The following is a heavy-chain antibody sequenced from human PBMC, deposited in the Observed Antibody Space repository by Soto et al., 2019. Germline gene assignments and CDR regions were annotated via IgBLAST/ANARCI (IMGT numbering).Heavy chain of an antibody. D-gene: IGHD1-7*01. J-gene: IGHJ4*02. V-gene: IGHV3-30-3*01. Sequence: GGSLRLSCAASGFTVSYFGLHWVRQAPGKGLEWVAFISSDGGKAYYADSMKGRFTISRDNSKNTLDLQMNSLKPEDTAVYYCARDWAWNYDYWGQGTLVTVSS. CDR2: ISSDGGKA. CDR3: ARDWAWNYDY. CDR1: GFTVSYFG.